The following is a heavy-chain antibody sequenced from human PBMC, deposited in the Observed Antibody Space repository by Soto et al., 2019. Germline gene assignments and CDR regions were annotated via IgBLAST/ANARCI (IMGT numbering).Heavy chain of an antibody. Sequence: QVQLQESGPGLVKPSQTLSLTCTVSGGSISSGDYYWSWIRQPPGKGLEWIGYIYYSGSTYYNPSLKSRVTISVDTSKNQFSLKLSSVTAADTAVYYCARDLRYCTNGVCYNAFDIWGQGTMVTVSS. V-gene: IGHV4-30-4*01. CDR3: ARDLRYCTNGVCYNAFDI. CDR2: IYYSGST. J-gene: IGHJ3*02. D-gene: IGHD2-8*01. CDR1: GGSISSGDYY.